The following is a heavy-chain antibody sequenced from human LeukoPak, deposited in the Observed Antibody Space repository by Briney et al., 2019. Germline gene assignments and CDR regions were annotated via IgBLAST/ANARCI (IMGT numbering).Heavy chain of an antibody. CDR2: ISGSGGST. D-gene: IGHD3-22*01. CDR1: GFTFSDYA. CDR3: AREGGYYDSRDAFDI. J-gene: IGHJ3*02. V-gene: IGHV3-23*01. Sequence: PGGSLRLSCAASGFTFSDYAMNWVRQAPGKGLEWVSTISGSGGSTYYAGSVKGRFTISRDNSKDTLYLQMNSLRAEDTAVYYCAREGGYYDSRDAFDIWGQGTMVTVSS.